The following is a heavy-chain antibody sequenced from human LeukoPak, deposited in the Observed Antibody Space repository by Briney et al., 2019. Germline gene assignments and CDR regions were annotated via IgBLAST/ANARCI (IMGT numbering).Heavy chain of an antibody. Sequence: SETLSLTCTVSGGSISSYYWSWIRQPARKGLEWIGRIYTSGGTNYNPSLKSRVTMSVDTSKNQFSLKLSSVTAADTAVYYCARDRPFSWYDFGWFDPWGQGTLVTVSS. V-gene: IGHV4-4*07. CDR3: ARDRPFSWYDFGWFDP. CDR2: IYTSGGT. D-gene: IGHD3-3*01. CDR1: GGSISSYY. J-gene: IGHJ5*02.